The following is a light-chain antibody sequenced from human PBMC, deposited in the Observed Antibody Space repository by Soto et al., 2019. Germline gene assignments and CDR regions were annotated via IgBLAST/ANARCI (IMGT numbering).Light chain of an antibody. CDR2: EVT. Sequence: QSALTQPASVSGSPGQSITISCTGTSSDVSGYNYVSWYQQHPGKAPKLMIYEVTNRPSGVSNRFSGSKSGNTASLTISGLQAEDEADYYCSSSTSSSTLVVFGGGTKLTVL. CDR3: SSSTSSSTLVV. V-gene: IGLV2-14*01. CDR1: SSDVSGYNY. J-gene: IGLJ2*01.